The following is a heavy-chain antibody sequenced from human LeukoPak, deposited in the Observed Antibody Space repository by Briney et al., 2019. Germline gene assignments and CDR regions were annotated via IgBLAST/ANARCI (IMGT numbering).Heavy chain of an antibody. J-gene: IGHJ4*02. V-gene: IGHV3-7*01. CDR2: IKEDGSEK. CDR1: GFTFSTYW. CDR3: ARDQLYCSGGICYFDY. D-gene: IGHD2-15*01. Sequence: GGSLRLSCSASGFTFSTYWMSWVRQAPGKGLEWVANIKEDGSEKNYADSVKGRFTISRDNAKNSLYLQMNSLRTEDTAVYYCARDQLYCSGGICYFDYWGQGTLVTVSS.